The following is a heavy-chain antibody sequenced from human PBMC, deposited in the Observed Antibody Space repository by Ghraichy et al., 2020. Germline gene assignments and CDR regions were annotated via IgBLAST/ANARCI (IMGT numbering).Heavy chain of an antibody. J-gene: IGHJ6*02. CDR2: IYPGDSDT. V-gene: IGHV5-51*01. Sequence: GESLNISCKGSGYSFTNYWIGWVRQMPGKGLEWMVIIYPGDSDTRYSPSFQGQVTISADKSTSTAYLQWSSLKASDTAMYYCARVGEPSYYYYGMDVWGQGTTVTVSS. CDR1: GYSFTNYW. CDR3: ARVGEPSYYYYGMDV. D-gene: IGHD2-21*01.